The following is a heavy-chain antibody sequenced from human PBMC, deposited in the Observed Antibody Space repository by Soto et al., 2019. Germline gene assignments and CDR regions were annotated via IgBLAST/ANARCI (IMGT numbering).Heavy chain of an antibody. D-gene: IGHD3-10*01. V-gene: IGHV1-2*02. J-gene: IGHJ4*01. CDR1: GYTFTDYF. Sequence: GASVKVSCKASGYTFTDYFIHWVRQAPGQGLEWIGWINPYSGGADLSQKFQGRVTMSRDTSISTAYMEVSSLRSDDTAVFYCARLMHYSQSGCSSHSGINMWGQGTLVTVSS. CDR2: INPYSGGA. CDR3: ARLMHYSQSGCSSHSGINM.